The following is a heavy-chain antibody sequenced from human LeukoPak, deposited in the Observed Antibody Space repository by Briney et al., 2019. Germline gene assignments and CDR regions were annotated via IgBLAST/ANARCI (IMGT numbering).Heavy chain of an antibody. V-gene: IGHV4-39*07. CDR2: INHSGST. CDR3: ARRRSSGWRYYYYYYMDV. J-gene: IGHJ6*03. CDR1: GGSISSSSYY. Sequence: SETLSLTCTVSGGSISSSSYYWSWIRQPPGKGLEWIGEINHSGSTNYNPSLKSRVTISVDTSKNQFSLKLSSVTAADTAVYYCARRRSSGWRYYYYYYMDVWGKGTTVTISS. D-gene: IGHD6-19*01.